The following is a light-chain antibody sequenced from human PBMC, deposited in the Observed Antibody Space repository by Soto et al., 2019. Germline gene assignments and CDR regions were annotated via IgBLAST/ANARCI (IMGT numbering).Light chain of an antibody. Sequence: EIEFTQSPPTVILSPGERATLSCRASPSVTNFLAWYQQKPGQAPRLLIYGAFNRATGIPARFSGSGSGTDFTLTISSLEPEDSAVYYCQQRNVWPPVTFGQGTRLDIK. CDR3: QQRNVWPPVT. V-gene: IGKV3-11*01. CDR1: PSVTNF. J-gene: IGKJ5*01. CDR2: GAF.